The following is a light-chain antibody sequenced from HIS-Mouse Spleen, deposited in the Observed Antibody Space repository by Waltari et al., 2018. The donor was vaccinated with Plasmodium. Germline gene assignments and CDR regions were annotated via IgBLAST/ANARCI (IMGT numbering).Light chain of an antibody. V-gene: IGKV3-20*01. CDR1: QSVSSSY. Sequence: EIVLTQSPGTLSLSPEERATLSCRASQSVSSSYLSWYQHKPGQAPSLLIYGASSRATGIPDRFSGSGSGTDFTLTISRLEPEDFAVYYCQQYGSSPPYTFGQGTKLEIK. CDR3: QQYGSSPPYT. J-gene: IGKJ2*01. CDR2: GAS.